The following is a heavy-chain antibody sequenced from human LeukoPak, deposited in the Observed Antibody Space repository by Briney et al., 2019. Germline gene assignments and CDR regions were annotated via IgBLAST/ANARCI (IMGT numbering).Heavy chain of an antibody. CDR3: ARDWIVGASDAFDI. V-gene: IGHV7-4-1*02. CDR2: INTNTGNP. Sequence: ASVKVSCKASGYTFTTYGINWVRQAPGQGLEWMGWINTNTGNPTYAQGFTGRFVFSLDTSVSTAYLQISSLKAEDTAVYYCARDWIVGASDAFDIWGQGTMVTVSS. J-gene: IGHJ3*02. D-gene: IGHD1-26*01. CDR1: GYTFTTYG.